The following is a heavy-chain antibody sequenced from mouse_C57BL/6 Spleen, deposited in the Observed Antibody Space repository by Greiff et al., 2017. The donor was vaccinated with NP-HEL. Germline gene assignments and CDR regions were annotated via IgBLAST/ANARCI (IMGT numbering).Heavy chain of an antibody. D-gene: IGHD1-1*01. Sequence: EVQLVESGGGLVKPGGSLKLSCAASGFTFSDYGMHWVRQAPEKGLEWVAYISSGSSTIYYADTVKGRFTISRDNAKNTLFLQMTSLRSEDTAMYYCARQGYYGSSGRYYFDYWGQGTTLTVSS. J-gene: IGHJ2*01. V-gene: IGHV5-17*01. CDR3: ARQGYYGSSGRYYFDY. CDR2: ISSGSSTI. CDR1: GFTFSDYG.